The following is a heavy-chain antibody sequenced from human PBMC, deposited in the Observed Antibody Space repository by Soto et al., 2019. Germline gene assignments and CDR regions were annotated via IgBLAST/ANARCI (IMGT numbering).Heavy chain of an antibody. Sequence: SVKVSCKASGGTFSSYAISWVRQAPGQGLEWMGGIIPIFGTANYAQKFQGRVTITADESTSTAYMELSSLRSEDTAVYYCARVDTAMVTDYYYGMDVWGKGTTVTVSS. D-gene: IGHD5-18*01. CDR3: ARVDTAMVTDYYYGMDV. CDR1: GGTFSSYA. CDR2: IIPIFGTA. V-gene: IGHV1-69*13. J-gene: IGHJ6*04.